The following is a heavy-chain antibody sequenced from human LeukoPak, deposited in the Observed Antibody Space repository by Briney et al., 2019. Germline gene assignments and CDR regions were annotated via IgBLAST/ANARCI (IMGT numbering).Heavy chain of an antibody. CDR1: GFTFSSYG. D-gene: IGHD3-3*01. Sequence: GRSLRLSCAASGFTFSSYGMHWVRQAPGKGLEWVAVIWYGGSNKYYADSVKGRFTISRDNAKNSLYLQMNSLRAEDTAVYYCARVALYYDFWSGTIKNYYYYYMDVWGKGTTVTVSS. CDR3: ARVALYYDFWSGTIKNYYYYYMDV. CDR2: IWYGGSNK. V-gene: IGHV3-33*08. J-gene: IGHJ6*03.